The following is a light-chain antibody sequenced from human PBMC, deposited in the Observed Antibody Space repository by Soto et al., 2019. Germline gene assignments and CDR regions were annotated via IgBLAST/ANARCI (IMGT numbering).Light chain of an antibody. CDR3: QQYNNWPPWT. Sequence: EIVMTQSPATLSVSPGERATLSCRASQSVSSNLAWYQQKPGQAPRLLIYRVSTRATGIPDRFSGTVSGTDFTLTISGLQSEDFAVYYGQQYNNWPPWTFGQGTKVDIK. CDR1: QSVSSN. CDR2: RVS. V-gene: IGKV3-15*01. J-gene: IGKJ1*01.